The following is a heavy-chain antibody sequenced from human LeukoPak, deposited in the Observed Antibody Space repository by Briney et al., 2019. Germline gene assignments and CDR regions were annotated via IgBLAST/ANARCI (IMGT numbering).Heavy chain of an antibody. CDR2: MYYSWST. CDR3: ARLPSSRWYANYYMDV. CDR1: GGSISSYY. J-gene: IGHJ6*03. Sequence: SETLSLTCTVSGGSISSYYWNWVRQPPAKGLEWVWYMYYSWSTNYNPYLKSRVTISVDTSKNQFSLKLSSVTAADTAVYYCARLPSSRWYANYYMDVWGKGTTVTVSS. D-gene: IGHD6-19*01. V-gene: IGHV4-59*12.